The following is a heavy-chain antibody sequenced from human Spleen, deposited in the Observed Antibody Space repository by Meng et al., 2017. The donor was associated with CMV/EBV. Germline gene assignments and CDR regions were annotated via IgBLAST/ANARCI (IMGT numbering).Heavy chain of an antibody. J-gene: IGHJ5*02. Sequence: TFSSYTVIWVRQDPGQGLEWMGRIIPTLGLATYAQKFQGRVTLIADKSTSTVYMELSSLRYEDTAVYYCAKDRGDCDITICPEGDPWGQGTLVTVSS. D-gene: IGHD2-2*01. V-gene: IGHV1-69*04. CDR2: IIPTLGLA. CDR1: TFSSYT. CDR3: AKDRGDCDITICPEGDP.